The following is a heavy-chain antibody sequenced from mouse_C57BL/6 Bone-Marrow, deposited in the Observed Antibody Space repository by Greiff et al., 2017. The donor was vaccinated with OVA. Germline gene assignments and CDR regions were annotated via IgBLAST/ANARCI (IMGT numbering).Heavy chain of an antibody. J-gene: IGHJ2*01. Sequence: VQLQQSGAELVMPGASVKLSCKASGYTFTSYWMHWVKQRPGQGLEWIGEIDPSDGYTNYNQKFKGKSTLTVDKSSSTAYMQLSSLTSEDSAVYDGAREPDDRIPFDYWGQGNTLTVSA. CDR3: AREPDDRIPFDY. CDR2: IDPSDGYT. CDR1: GYTFTSYW. V-gene: IGHV1-69*01. D-gene: IGHD2-14*01.